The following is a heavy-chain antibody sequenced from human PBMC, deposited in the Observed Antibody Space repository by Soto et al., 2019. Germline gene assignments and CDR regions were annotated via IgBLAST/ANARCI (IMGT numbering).Heavy chain of an antibody. CDR2: IYYSGST. J-gene: IGHJ4*02. V-gene: IGHV4-30-4*01. CDR3: ARGRGVVRGVMTKPSFDY. CDR1: GGSISSGDYY. Sequence: SETLSLTCTVSGGSISSGDYYWSWIRQPPGKGLEWIGYIYYSGSTYYNPSLKSRVNISVDTSKNQFSLKLSSVTAADTAVYYCARGRGVVRGVMTKPSFDYWGQGTLVTVSS. D-gene: IGHD3-10*01.